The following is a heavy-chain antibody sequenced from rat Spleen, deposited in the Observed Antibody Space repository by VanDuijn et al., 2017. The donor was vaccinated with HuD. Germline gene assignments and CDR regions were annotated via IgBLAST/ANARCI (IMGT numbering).Heavy chain of an antibody. CDR3: TTNNWFDY. V-gene: IGHV5-31*01. CDR2: ITNASGRT. J-gene: IGHJ2*01. CDR1: GFTFTNYW. D-gene: IGHD5-1*01. Sequence: EVQLVESGGGLVQPGGSLKLSCVASGFTFTNYWMTWIRQAPGKGLEWVASITNASGRTYYPDSVKGRFTISRDTAQNTLYLQMNSLRSEDTATYYCTTNNWFDYWGQGVMVTVSS.